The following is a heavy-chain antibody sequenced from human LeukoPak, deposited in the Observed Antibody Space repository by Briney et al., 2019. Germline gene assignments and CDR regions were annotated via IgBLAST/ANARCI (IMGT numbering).Heavy chain of an antibody. D-gene: IGHD3-16*01. CDR3: TAGPGYGYEW. CDR1: GRTFSHRL. Sequence: WCSLTVSCVACGRTFSHRLMHWVRQAAGQGLMWVSLIKNDGRTTIYADCVKGRFNNSRDNGKSTLYLQMNSLRAEDTSIEYGTAGPGYGYEWWGQGTVVTVSS. J-gene: IGHJ4*02. CDR2: IKNDGRTT. V-gene: IGHV3-74*01.